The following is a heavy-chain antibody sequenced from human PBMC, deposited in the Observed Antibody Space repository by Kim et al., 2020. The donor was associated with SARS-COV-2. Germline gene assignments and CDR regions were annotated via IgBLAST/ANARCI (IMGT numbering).Heavy chain of an antibody. V-gene: IGHV4-39*01. CDR1: GGSISSSRYY. CDR3: AREGPGTLNWFDP. J-gene: IGHJ5*02. D-gene: IGHD6-13*01. Sequence: SETLSLTCTVSGGSISSSRYYWGWIRQPPGKGLEWIGSIYYSGSTYYNPSLKSRVTIFVDTSKNQFSLKLSSVTAADTAVYYCAREGPGTLNWFDPWGLG. CDR2: IYYSGST.